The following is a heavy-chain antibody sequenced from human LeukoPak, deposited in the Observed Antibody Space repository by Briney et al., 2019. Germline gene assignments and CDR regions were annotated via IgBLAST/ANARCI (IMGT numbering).Heavy chain of an antibody. J-gene: IGHJ4*02. V-gene: IGHV3-66*01. Sequence: GGSLRLSCAASGFTVSSNYMSWVRQAPGKGLEWVSVIYSGGSTYYADSVKGRFTTSRDNSKNTLYLQMNSLRAEDTAVYYCASALGTYYDILTGYLDQDYWGQGTLVTVSS. CDR1: GFTVSSNY. D-gene: IGHD3-9*01. CDR3: ASALGTYYDILTGYLDQDY. CDR2: IYSGGST.